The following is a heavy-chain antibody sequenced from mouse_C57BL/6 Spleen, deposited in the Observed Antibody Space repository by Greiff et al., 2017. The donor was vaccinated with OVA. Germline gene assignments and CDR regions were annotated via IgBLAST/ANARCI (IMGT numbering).Heavy chain of an antibody. CDR1: GFTFSDYY. V-gene: IGHV5-16*01. J-gene: IGHJ1*03. Sequence: EVMLVESEGGLVQPGSSMKLSCTASGFTFSDYYMAWVRQVPEKGLEWVANINYDGSSTYYLDSLKSRFIISRDNAKNILYLQMSSLKSEDTATYYCARGGEDGEFDVWGTGTTVTVSS. D-gene: IGHD1-1*01. CDR3: ARGGEDGEFDV. CDR2: INYDGSST.